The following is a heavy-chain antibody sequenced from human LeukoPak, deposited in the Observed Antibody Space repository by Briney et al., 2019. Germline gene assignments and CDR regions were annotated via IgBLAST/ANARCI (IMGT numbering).Heavy chain of an antibody. J-gene: IGHJ6*03. V-gene: IGHV4-61*01. Sequence: SETLSLTCTVSGYSISSSYYWSWIRQPPGKGLEWIGYIYYSGSTNYKSSLKSRVTISVDTSKNQFSLKLSSVTAADTAVYYCARTTEGGYSYGYFYYYYMDVWGKGTTVTISS. CDR2: IYYSGST. CDR3: ARTTEGGYSYGYFYYYYMDV. CDR1: GYSISSSYY. D-gene: IGHD5-18*01.